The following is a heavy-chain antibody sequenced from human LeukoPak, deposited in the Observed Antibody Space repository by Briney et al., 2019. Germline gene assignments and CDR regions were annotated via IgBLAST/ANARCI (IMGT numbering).Heavy chain of an antibody. CDR1: GFTFDSYG. J-gene: IGHJ4*02. CDR3: AKDLVSYGYIYPDF. Sequence: GGSLSLSCAASGFTFDSYGMHWVRQAPGKGLEWVAFIRYDGTDKYYTDSVKGRFTLSRDNSKNTLYLQMNSLRAEDTAVYYCAKDLVSYGYIYPDFWGQGTLVTVSS. V-gene: IGHV3-30*02. CDR2: IRYDGTDK. D-gene: IGHD5-18*01.